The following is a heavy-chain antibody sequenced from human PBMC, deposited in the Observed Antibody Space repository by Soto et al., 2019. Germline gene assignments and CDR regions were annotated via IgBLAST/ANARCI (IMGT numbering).Heavy chain of an antibody. CDR3: ARLGNYLYYYYYYMDV. V-gene: IGHV4-34*01. CDR1: GGFFSGYY. CDR2: INHSGST. D-gene: IGHD4-4*01. J-gene: IGHJ6*03. Sequence: SETLSLTYSVSGGFFSGYYLSGGPQPPGEGLEWSWEINHSGSTNSNPSLKSRVTISVDTSTNQCSLKLSSVTAADTAVYYCARLGNYLYYYYYYMDVWGKGTTVTVSS.